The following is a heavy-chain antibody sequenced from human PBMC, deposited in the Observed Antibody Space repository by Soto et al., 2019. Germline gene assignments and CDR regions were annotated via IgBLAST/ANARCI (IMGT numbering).Heavy chain of an antibody. CDR3: AENIWGSHRYYYYMDV. J-gene: IGHJ6*03. V-gene: IGHV3-23*01. CDR1: GFTFSSYA. CDR2: ISGSGGST. D-gene: IGHD3-16*01. Sequence: GGSLRLSCAASGFTFSSYAMSWVRQAPGKGLEWVSAISGSGGSTYYADSVKGRFTISRDNSKNTLYLQMNSLRAEDTAVYYCAENIWGSHRYYYYMDVWGKGTTVTVSS.